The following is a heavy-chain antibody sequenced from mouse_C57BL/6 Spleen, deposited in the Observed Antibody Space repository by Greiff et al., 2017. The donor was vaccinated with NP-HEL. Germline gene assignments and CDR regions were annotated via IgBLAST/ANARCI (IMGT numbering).Heavy chain of an antibody. CDR1: GYSFTDYN. Sequence: QLQESGPELVKPGASVKISCKASGYSFTDYNMNWVKQSNGKSLEWIGVINPNYGTTSYNQKFKGKATLTVDQSSSTAYMQLNSLTSEDSAFYYCARSYYSNYAFYYAMDYWGQGTSVTVSS. J-gene: IGHJ4*01. CDR3: ARSYYSNYAFYYAMDY. D-gene: IGHD2-5*01. CDR2: INPNYGTT. V-gene: IGHV1-39*01.